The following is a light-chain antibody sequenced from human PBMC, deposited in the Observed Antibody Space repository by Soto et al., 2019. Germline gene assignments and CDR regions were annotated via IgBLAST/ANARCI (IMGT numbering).Light chain of an antibody. CDR2: EVS. J-gene: IGLJ1*01. CDR3: SSYTSSSTYV. Sequence: QSALTQPASVSGSPGQSITISCTGTSSDVGGYNYVSWYQQRPGKGPKLMIFEVSNRPSGVSNRFSGSKSGNTASLTISGLQAEYEADYYCSSYTSSSTYVFGTGTKLTVL. CDR1: SSDVGGYNY. V-gene: IGLV2-14*01.